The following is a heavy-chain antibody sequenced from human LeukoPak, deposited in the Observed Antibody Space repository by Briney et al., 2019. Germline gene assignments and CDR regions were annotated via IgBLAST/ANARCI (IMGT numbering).Heavy chain of an antibody. CDR1: GFTFSSYA. V-gene: IGHV3-23*01. CDR3: ARYSGYERHFDY. Sequence: PGGSLRLSYAASGFTFSSYAMSWVRQAPGKGLEWVSAISGSGGSTYYADSVKGRFTISRDNSKNTLYLQMNSLRAEDTAVYYCARYSGYERHFDYWGQGTLVTVSS. D-gene: IGHD5-12*01. J-gene: IGHJ4*02. CDR2: ISGSGGST.